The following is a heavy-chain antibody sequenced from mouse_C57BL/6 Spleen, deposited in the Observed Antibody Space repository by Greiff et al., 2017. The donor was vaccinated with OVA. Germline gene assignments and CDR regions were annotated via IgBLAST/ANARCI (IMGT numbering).Heavy chain of an antibody. CDR3: ARSGDGYYPAGFAY. CDR1: GYTFTSYW. J-gene: IGHJ3*01. V-gene: IGHV1-64*01. D-gene: IGHD2-3*01. Sequence: QVQLQQPGAELVKPGASVKLSCKASGYTFTSYWMHWVKQRPGQGLEWIGMIHPNSGSTNYNEKCKSKATLTVDNSSSTAYMQLSSLTSEDSAVYYCARSGDGYYPAGFAYWGQGTLVTVSA. CDR2: IHPNSGST.